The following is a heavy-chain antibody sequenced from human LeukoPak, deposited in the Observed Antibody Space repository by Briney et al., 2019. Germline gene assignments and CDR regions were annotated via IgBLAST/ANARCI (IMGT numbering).Heavy chain of an antibody. Sequence: PGGSLRLSCAASGFTFSSYAMRWDRQAPGKGVEWVSAISGSGGSTYYADSVKGRFTISRDNSKNTLYLQMNSLRAEDTAVYYCAKGQSRIAAAGRLDYWGQGTLVTVSS. J-gene: IGHJ4*02. CDR2: ISGSGGST. V-gene: IGHV3-23*01. CDR3: AKGQSRIAAAGRLDY. D-gene: IGHD6-13*01. CDR1: GFTFSSYA.